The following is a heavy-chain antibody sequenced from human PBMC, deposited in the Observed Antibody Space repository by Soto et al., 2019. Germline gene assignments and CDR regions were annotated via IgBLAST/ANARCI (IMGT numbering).Heavy chain of an antibody. CDR3: ARPKGTGRWYYGMDV. CDR2: IWPGDSDT. Sequence: GESLKISCKGSGCSFTSYWIGWVRQMPGKGLEWMGIIWPGDSDTTYSPSFQGQVTISADKSISTAYLQWSSLKASDTAIYYCARPKGTGRWYYGMDVWGQGSTVTVSS. D-gene: IGHD2-15*01. J-gene: IGHJ6*02. CDR1: GCSFTSYW. V-gene: IGHV5-51*01.